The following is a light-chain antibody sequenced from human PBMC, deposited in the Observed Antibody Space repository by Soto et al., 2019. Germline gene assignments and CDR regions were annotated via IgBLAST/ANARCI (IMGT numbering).Light chain of an antibody. V-gene: IGKV3-20*01. CDR3: QQYGSSPWT. Sequence: FTQSAGALSLSPGERATLSCRASQSVSSSYLAWYQQKPGQAPRLLIYGASSRATGIPDRFSGSGSGTDFTLTISRLEPEDFAVYYCQQYGSSPWTFGQG. CDR1: QSVSSSY. CDR2: GAS. J-gene: IGKJ1*01.